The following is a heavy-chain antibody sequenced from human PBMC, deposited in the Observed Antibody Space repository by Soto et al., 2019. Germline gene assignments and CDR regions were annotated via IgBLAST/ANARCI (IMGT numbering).Heavy chain of an antibody. J-gene: IGHJ4*02. V-gene: IGHV4-30-4*08. CDR2: IYYSGST. D-gene: IGHD3-10*01. CDR3: ASRKSSPYFDY. Sequence: PSETLSLTCAVSGGSISSGGYSWSWVRQPPGKGLEWIGYIYYSGSTYYNPSLKSRVTISVDTSKKQFPLKLSSVTAADTAVYYCASRKSSPYFDYWGQGTLVTVSS. CDR1: GGSISSGGYS.